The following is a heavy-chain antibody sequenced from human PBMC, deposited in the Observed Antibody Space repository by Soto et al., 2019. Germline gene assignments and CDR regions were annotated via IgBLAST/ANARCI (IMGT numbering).Heavy chain of an antibody. V-gene: IGHV4-59*01. J-gene: IGHJ4*02. D-gene: IGHD3-22*01. Sequence: PSETLSLTCTVSGGSICSYYWSWIRQPPGKGLEWIGYIYYSGSTNYNPSLKSRVTISVDTSKNQFSLKLSSVTAADTAVYYCARAPSGNYYDSSGYYTRFDYWGQGTLVTVSS. CDR3: ARAPSGNYYDSSGYYTRFDY. CDR2: IYYSGST. CDR1: GGSICSYY.